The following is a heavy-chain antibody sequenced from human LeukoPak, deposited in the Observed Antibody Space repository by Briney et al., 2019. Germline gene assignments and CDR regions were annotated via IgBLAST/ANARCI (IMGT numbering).Heavy chain of an antibody. CDR1: GFTLYSSGVG. D-gene: IGHD1/OR15-1a*01. Sequence: ESGPTLVNPTQTLTLTCTFSGFTLYSSGVGVGWIRQPPGKALEWLAVIYWDDDKRYNPSLRSRLTMPKDASKSQVFLVMSNMDPVDTATYHCAHRRPGHLTGWDNSYFDNWGPGTLVTVSS. CDR2: IYWDDDK. J-gene: IGHJ4*02. V-gene: IGHV2-5*02. CDR3: AHRRPGHLTGWDNSYFDN.